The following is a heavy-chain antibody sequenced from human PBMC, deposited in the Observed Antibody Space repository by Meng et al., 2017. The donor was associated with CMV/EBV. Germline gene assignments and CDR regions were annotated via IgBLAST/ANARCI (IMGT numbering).Heavy chain of an antibody. CDR2: IYWDDHK. CDR1: GFSLRTVGVA. CDR3: AHRGIYGYHGY. J-gene: IGHJ4*02. D-gene: IGHD5-18*01. Sequence: TTLNTSCHTLCKPTHTLTLTCSFSGFSLRTVGVAVGWIRQPPGKALKWLAHIYWDDHKRYSPSLKSRLTITKDTSKNQVVLTMTNMDPVDTATYYCAHRGIYGYHGYWGQGTLVTVSS. V-gene: IGHV2-5*02.